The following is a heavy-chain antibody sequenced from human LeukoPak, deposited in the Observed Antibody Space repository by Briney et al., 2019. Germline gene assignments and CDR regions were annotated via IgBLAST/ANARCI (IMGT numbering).Heavy chain of an antibody. CDR3: AHSGGGWYCSGASCYGLAGWFDP. V-gene: IGHV2-5*02. CDR2: IYWDDNK. Sequence: SGPTLVNPTQTLTLTCSFSGFSLSTSGMGVGWIRQPPGKALEWLALIYWDDNKRYSPSLKSRLTITKDTSKNQVVLAMTNMDPVDTATYYCAHSGGGWYCSGASCYGLAGWFDPWGQGTLVTVSS. J-gene: IGHJ5*02. CDR1: GFSLSTSGMG. D-gene: IGHD2-15*01.